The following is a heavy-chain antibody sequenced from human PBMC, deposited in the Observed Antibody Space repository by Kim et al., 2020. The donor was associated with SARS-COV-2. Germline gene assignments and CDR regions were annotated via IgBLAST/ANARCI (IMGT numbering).Heavy chain of an antibody. CDR3: KAYDSSGYYHNDAFDI. CDR2: IKSKTDGGTT. D-gene: IGHD3-22*01. J-gene: IGHJ3*02. V-gene: IGHV3-15*01. Sequence: RGSLRLSCAASGFTFSNAWMSWVRQAPGKGLEWVGRIKSKTDGGTTDYAAPVKGRFTISRDDSKNTLYLQMNSLKTEDTAVYYCKAYDSSGYYHNDAFDIWGQGTMVTVSS. CDR1: GFTFSNAW.